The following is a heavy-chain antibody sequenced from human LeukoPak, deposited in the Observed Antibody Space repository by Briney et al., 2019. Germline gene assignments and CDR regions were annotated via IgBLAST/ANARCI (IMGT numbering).Heavy chain of an antibody. CDR3: ATKDIVVVVAARAFDI. CDR2: ISGSGGST. CDR1: GFPFSISFSMYA. J-gene: IGHJ3*02. D-gene: IGHD2-15*01. V-gene: IGHV3-23*01. Sequence: GGSLRLSCAASGFPFSISFSMYAMSWVHQAPGKGLEWVSAISGSGGSTYYADSVKGRFTISRDNSKNTLYLQMNSLRAEDTAVYYCATKDIVVVVAARAFDIWGQGTMVTVSS.